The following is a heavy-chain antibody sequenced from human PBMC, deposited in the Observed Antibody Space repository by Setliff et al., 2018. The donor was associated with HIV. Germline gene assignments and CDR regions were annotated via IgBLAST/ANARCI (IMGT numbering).Heavy chain of an antibody. CDR3: ARIVRPSYYYYYYMDV. CDR2: MNPNSGNT. V-gene: IGHV1-8*01. Sequence: ASVKVSCKASGYTFTNYDINWVRQVTGQGLEWMGWMNPNSGNTGYGQKFQGRVTMTRDTSISTAYMELSNLGSEDTAVYYCARIVRPSYYYYYYMDVWGKGTTVTVSS. J-gene: IGHJ6*03. D-gene: IGHD3-10*02. CDR1: GYTFTNYD.